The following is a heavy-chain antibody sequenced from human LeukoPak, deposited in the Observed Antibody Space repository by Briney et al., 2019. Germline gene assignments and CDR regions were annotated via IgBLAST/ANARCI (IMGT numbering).Heavy chain of an antibody. CDR1: GYSISSGFY. CDR2: FHHSGST. J-gene: IGHJ4*02. V-gene: IGHV4-38-2*02. CDR3: ARREGYNFDY. D-gene: IGHD5-24*01. Sequence: PSETLSLTCSVSGYSISSGFYWDWIRHPPGKGLEWIGSFHHSGSTPYNPSINSRVSISVDTSKNQLSLKLSSVTAADTAVYYCARREGYNFDYWGQGTLVTVSS.